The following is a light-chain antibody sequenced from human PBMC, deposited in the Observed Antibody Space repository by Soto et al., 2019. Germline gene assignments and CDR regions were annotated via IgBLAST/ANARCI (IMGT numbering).Light chain of an antibody. Sequence: QSVLTQPRSVSGSPGQSVTISCTGTSSDVGGFNSVSWYQQHPGKAPKLMIYGVSNRPSGVSNRFSGSKSGNTASLTISGLQAEDEADYYCNSYAGTSYVFGTGTKLTVL. CDR3: NSYAGTSYV. J-gene: IGLJ1*01. V-gene: IGLV2-11*01. CDR1: SSDVGGFNS. CDR2: GVS.